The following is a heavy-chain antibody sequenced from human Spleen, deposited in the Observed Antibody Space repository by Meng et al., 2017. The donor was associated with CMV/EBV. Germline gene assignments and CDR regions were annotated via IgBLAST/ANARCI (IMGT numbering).Heavy chain of an antibody. CDR1: GFIFSSYA. V-gene: IGHV3-30*04. Sequence: GESLKISCAASGFIFSSYAMHWVRQAPGKGLEWVAAISYDGSNKYHADSVKGRFTISRDNSKNTLYLQMNSLRAEDTAVYYCARDLYYDFWSGYYHQGFDYWGQGTLVTVSS. CDR2: ISYDGSNK. CDR3: ARDLYYDFWSGYYHQGFDY. D-gene: IGHD3-3*01. J-gene: IGHJ4*02.